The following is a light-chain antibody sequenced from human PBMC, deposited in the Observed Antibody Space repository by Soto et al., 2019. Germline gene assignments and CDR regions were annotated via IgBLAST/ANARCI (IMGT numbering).Light chain of an antibody. J-gene: IGKJ4*01. CDR1: QSVSSN. CDR2: DIS. CDR3: QQYNGWTLT. V-gene: IGKV3D-15*01. Sequence: VWTQSPATLSLSPGERATLSCRASQSVSSNLAWYQKKPGQDPSLLIYDISARATGIPTRFSGSGSGTEFNLTISRLQSEDFAVYECQQYNGWTLTFGGGTKVEIK.